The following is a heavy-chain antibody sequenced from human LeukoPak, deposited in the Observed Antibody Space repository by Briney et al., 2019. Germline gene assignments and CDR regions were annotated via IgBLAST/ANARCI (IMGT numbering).Heavy chain of an antibody. CDR3: AKGSGRYYHDNSGYPLDY. J-gene: IGHJ4*02. V-gene: IGHV3-23*01. D-gene: IGHD3-22*01. CDR1: GFTFSSYA. CDR2: ISGSGGRT. Sequence: PGGSLRLSCAASGFTFSSYAMSWVRQAPGKGLEWVSAISGSGGRTYYADSVKGRFTISRDNSKNTLSLQMSSLRAEDTAVYYCAKGSGRYYHDNSGYPLDYWGQGTLVTVSS.